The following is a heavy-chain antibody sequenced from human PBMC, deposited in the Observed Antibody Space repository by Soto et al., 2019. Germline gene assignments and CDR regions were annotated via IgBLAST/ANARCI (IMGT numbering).Heavy chain of an antibody. Sequence: PSETLSLTCAVYGGSFSGYYWSWIRQPPGKGLEWIGENNHSGSTNYNPSLKSRVTISVDTSKNQFSLKLSSVTAADTAVYYCARGHCSSTSCPVGWFDPWGQGTLVTVSS. V-gene: IGHV4-34*01. CDR2: NNHSGST. D-gene: IGHD2-2*01. CDR1: GGSFSGYY. J-gene: IGHJ5*02. CDR3: ARGHCSSTSCPVGWFDP.